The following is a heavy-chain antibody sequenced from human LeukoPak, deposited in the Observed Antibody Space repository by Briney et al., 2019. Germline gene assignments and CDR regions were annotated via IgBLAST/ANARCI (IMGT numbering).Heavy chain of an antibody. CDR2: IIPILGIA. D-gene: IGHD2-2*01. J-gene: IGHJ6*03. Sequence: SVKVSCKASGYTFTSYGISWVRQAPGQGLEWMGRIIPILGIANYAQKFQGRVTITADKSTSTAYMELSSLRSEDTAVYYCARARVVPAAIATYYMDVWGKGTTVTVSS. V-gene: IGHV1-69*04. CDR1: GYTFTSYG. CDR3: ARARVVPAAIATYYMDV.